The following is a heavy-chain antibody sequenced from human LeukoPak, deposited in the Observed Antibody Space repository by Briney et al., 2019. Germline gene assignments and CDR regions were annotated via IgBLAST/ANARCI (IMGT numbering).Heavy chain of an antibody. V-gene: IGHV1-18*01. CDR2: ISAYNGHT. D-gene: IGHD1-14*01. J-gene: IGHJ3*02. CDR3: ARERIDRAPYDAFDI. CDR1: GYTFTNYG. Sequence: WASVKVSCKASGYTFTNYGISWVRQAPGQGLEWMGWISAYNGHTKYAQKVQGRVTMTRDTSTSTAYMELRSLRSDDTAVYYCARERIDRAPYDAFDIWGQGTMVTVSS.